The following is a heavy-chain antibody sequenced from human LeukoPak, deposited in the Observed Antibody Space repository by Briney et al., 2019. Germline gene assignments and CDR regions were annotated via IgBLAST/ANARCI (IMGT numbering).Heavy chain of an antibody. CDR2: INHSGST. J-gene: IGHJ4*02. V-gene: IGHV4-34*01. CDR1: GGSFSGYY. D-gene: IGHD5-18*01. Sequence: SETLSLTCAVYGGSFSGYYWSWIRQPPAKGLEWIGEINHSGSTNYNPSLKSRVTISVDTSKNQFSLKLSSVTAADTAVYYCARGWGYSYGYLFNYWGQGTLVTVSS. CDR3: ARGWGYSYGYLFNY.